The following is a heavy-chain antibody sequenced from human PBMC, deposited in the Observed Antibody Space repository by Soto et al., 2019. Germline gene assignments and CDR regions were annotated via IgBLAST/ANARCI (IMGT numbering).Heavy chain of an antibody. D-gene: IGHD3-10*01. CDR3: ARTGLLCVGEGGATIEYFYH. CDR2: IYYSGST. J-gene: IGHJ1*01. V-gene: IGHV4-30-4*01. Sequence: PSETLSLTCTVSGGSISSGDYYWSWIRQPPGKGLEWIGYIYYSGSTYYNPSLKSRVTISVDTSKNQFSLKLSSVTAADTAVYHCARTGLLCVGEGGATIEYFYHWGQGTLVTVSS. CDR1: GGSISSGDYY.